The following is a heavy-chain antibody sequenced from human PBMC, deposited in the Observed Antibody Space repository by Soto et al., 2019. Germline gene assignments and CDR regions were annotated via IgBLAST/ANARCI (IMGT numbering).Heavy chain of an antibody. CDR1: GFSVSGNN. CDR2: IYSGGST. J-gene: IGHJ6*02. Sequence: PGGSRRLSCAAPGFSVSGNNMSWVPQFPGEGLEWVSVIYSGGSTHDADYVKGRFSVSRDTSKNTVDLQMNSLRVDDTAVYYCGTSSRKDYHFAMDVWGQGTAVTVAS. CDR3: GTSSRKDYHFAMDV. V-gene: IGHV3-53*01. D-gene: IGHD6-6*01.